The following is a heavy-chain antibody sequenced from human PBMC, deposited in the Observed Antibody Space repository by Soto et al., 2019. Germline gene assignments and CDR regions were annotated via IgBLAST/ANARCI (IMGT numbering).Heavy chain of an antibody. Sequence: PSETLSLTCTVSGGSISRYNWWRWVRQSPGKGLEWIGEIYPTGSTNYNPYLKSRVTISIDKSKNQFSLILKSVTAADTAVYYCARDTTPITGAATYWFDPWGQGALVTVSS. CDR2: IYPTGST. J-gene: IGHJ5*02. CDR3: ARDTTPITGAATYWFDP. V-gene: IGHV4-4*02. D-gene: IGHD6-19*01. CDR1: GGSISRYNW.